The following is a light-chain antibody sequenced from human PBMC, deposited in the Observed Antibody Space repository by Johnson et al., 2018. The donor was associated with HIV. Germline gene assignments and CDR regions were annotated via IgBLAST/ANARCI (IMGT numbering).Light chain of an antibody. V-gene: IGLV1-51*02. J-gene: IGLJ1*01. CDR3: GTWDSSLSAGGV. Sequence: QSVLTQPPSVSAAPGQKVTISCSGSSSDMGNYSVSWYQQLPGTAPKLLIYENNKRPSGIPDRFSGSQSGPSATLDISGLQTGAEADYYCGTWDSSLSAGGVFGTGTKVTVL. CDR1: SSDMGNYS. CDR2: ENN.